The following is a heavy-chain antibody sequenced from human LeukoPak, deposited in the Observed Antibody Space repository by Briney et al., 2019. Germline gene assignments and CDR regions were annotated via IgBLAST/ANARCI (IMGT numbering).Heavy chain of an antibody. Sequence: GRSLRLSCAASGFTFSSYAMHWVRQAPGKGLEWVAVISYDGSNKYYADSVKGRFTISRDNSKNTLYLQMNSLRAEDTAVCYCAREGLTGGFFDYWGQGTLVTVSS. V-gene: IGHV3-30*01. D-gene: IGHD7-27*01. CDR1: GFTFSSYA. CDR2: ISYDGSNK. CDR3: AREGLTGGFFDY. J-gene: IGHJ4*02.